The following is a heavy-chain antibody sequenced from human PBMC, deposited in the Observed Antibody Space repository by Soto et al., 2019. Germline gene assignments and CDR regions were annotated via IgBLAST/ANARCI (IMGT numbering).Heavy chain of an antibody. D-gene: IGHD5-18*01. CDR2: ISDDDNDT. J-gene: IGHJ2*01. CDR1: GFAFSRYA. V-gene: IGHV3-23*01. CDR3: AKDPDTTMAWYFDL. Sequence: GGSLRLSCAASGFAFSRYAMTWTRQAPGKGLEWVSTISDDDNDTNYADSVKGRFTISRDNSKNTLYLQMNSLRVEDTAVYYCAKDPDTTMAWYFDLWGRGTLVTVSS.